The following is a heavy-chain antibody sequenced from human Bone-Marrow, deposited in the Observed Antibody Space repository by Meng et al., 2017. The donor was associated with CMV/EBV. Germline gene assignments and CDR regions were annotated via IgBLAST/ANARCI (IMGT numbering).Heavy chain of an antibody. CDR3: TRITPDGQSDY. D-gene: IGHD4-23*01. Sequence: SETLSLTCAVSGGSISSSNWWSWVRQPPGKGLEWIGEIYHSGSTNYNPSLKSRVTISVDKSKNQFSLKLRSVTAADTAVYFCTRITPDGQSDYWGQGMLVTVSS. CDR2: IYHSGST. CDR1: GGSISSSNW. V-gene: IGHV4-4*02. J-gene: IGHJ4*02.